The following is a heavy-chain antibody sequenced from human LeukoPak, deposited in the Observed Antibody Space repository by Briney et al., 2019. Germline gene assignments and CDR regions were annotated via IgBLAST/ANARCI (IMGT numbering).Heavy chain of an antibody. J-gene: IGHJ4*02. V-gene: IGHV3-9*01. Sequence: PGGSLRLSCAASGFTFDDYAMHWVRQAPGKGLEWVSGISWNSGSIGYADSVKGRFTISRDNAKNSLYLQMNSLRAEDTALYYCTKGDVKVRFLAGLDSWGQGTLVTVSS. CDR1: GFTFDDYA. CDR2: ISWNSGSI. CDR3: TKGDVKVRFLAGLDS. D-gene: IGHD3-3*01.